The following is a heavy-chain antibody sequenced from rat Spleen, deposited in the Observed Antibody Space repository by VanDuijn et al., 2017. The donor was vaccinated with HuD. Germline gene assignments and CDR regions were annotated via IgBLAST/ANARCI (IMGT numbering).Heavy chain of an antibody. D-gene: IGHD1-2*01. J-gene: IGHJ3*01. V-gene: IGHV2-27*01. CDR2: IQNGGST. Sequence: QVQLKESGPGLVQPSQTMSLPCTVSGFSLTSYHVHWVRQPPGKGLEWMGRIQNGGSTDYNSALKSRLSISRDTSKSQVFLKMNSVQTEDTAMYFCASHYSSYRGDWFAYWGQGTLVTVSS. CDR3: ASHYSSYRGDWFAY. CDR1: GFSLTSYH.